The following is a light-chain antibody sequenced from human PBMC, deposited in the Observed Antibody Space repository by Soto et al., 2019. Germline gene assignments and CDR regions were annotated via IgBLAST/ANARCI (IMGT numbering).Light chain of an antibody. J-gene: IGKJ4*02. CDR2: GAS. CDR1: QSVSSY. CDR3: QQRSSWPLT. V-gene: IGKV3-11*01. Sequence: EIVLTQSPATLSLSPGERATLSCRASQSVSSYLAWYQQKPGQAPRLLIYGASNRATGIPARFSGSGSGTDFTLTISSLEPEDFAVYFCQQRSSWPLTFGGGTKVDI.